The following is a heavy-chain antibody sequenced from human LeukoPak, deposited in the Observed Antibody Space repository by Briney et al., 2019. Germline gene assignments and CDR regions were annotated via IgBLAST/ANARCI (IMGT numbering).Heavy chain of an antibody. V-gene: IGHV1-2*02. CDR3: ARDHNSSPSDY. D-gene: IGHD6-19*01. CDR2: INPNNGGT. CDR1: GYTFNGYY. Sequence: ASVKVSCKASGYTFNGYYIHWVRQAPGQGLEWMGWINPNNGGTNYAQRFQGRVTMTRDTSINTAYMELNRLRSDDTAVYYCARDHNSSPSDYWGQGTLVTVSS. J-gene: IGHJ4*02.